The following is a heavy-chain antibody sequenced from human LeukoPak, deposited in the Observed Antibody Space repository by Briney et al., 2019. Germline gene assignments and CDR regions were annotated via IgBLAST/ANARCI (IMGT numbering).Heavy chain of an antibody. CDR1: GFTFSRYS. CDR3: ARDDATFDY. Sequence: GGSLRLSCAASGFTFSRYSMNWVGQAPGKGLEWVSSISSSSSYIYYADSVKGGFTIYRDNAKTSLYLQMNSLRAEDTAVYYCARDDATFDYWGQGTLVTVSS. J-gene: IGHJ4*02. V-gene: IGHV3-21*01. CDR2: ISSSSSYI.